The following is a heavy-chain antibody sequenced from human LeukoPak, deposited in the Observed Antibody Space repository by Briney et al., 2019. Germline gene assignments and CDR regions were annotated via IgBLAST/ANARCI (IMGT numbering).Heavy chain of an antibody. V-gene: IGHV3-11*04. Sequence: PGGSLRLSCAASGFTFSDYYMSWLRQAPGKGLEWVSYISSSSSTIYYADSVKGRFTISRDNAKNSLYLQMNSLRDEDTAVYYCARTVTTPFFDYYYGMDVWGQGTTVTVSS. D-gene: IGHD4-17*01. CDR2: ISSSSSTI. CDR3: ARTVTTPFFDYYYGMDV. CDR1: GFTFSDYY. J-gene: IGHJ6*02.